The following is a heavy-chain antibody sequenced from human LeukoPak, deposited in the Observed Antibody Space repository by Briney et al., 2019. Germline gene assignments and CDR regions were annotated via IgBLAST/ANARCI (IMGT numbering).Heavy chain of an antibody. CDR1: GGSISSSNYY. V-gene: IGHV4-39*01. CDR3: ARNASDSGTSYFDY. J-gene: IGHJ4*02. CDR2: IYYSGST. Sequence: PSETLSLTCTVSGGSISSSNYYWGWIRQPPGKGLEWIGSIYYSGSTSHNPSLKSRVTISVDTSKNQFSLKLDSVTAADTAVYYCARNASDSGTSYFDYWGQGTLVTVSS. D-gene: IGHD1-26*01.